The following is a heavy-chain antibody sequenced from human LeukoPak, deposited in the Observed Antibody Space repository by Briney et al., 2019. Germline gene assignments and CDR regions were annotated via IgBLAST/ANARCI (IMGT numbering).Heavy chain of an antibody. Sequence: SETLSLTCTVSGGSISSYYWSWIRQPPGKGLEWIGYIYYSGSTNYNPSLKSRVTISVDTSKNQFSLKLSSVTAADTAVYYCARGGYSYGTYYYYYHGMDVWGQGTTVTVSS. J-gene: IGHJ6*02. CDR3: ARGGYSYGTYYYYYHGMDV. CDR1: GGSISSYY. V-gene: IGHV4-59*01. D-gene: IGHD5-18*01. CDR2: IYYSGST.